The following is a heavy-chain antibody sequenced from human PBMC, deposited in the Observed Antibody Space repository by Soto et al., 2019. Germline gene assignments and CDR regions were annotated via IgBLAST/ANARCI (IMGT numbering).Heavy chain of an antibody. J-gene: IGHJ6*02. V-gene: IGHV1-69*01. CDR1: ANSFRSCS. D-gene: IGHD3-3*01. Sequence: SVNVSLLASANSFRSCSLCWVQQPLAQELEWMGGIIPIFDSTTYAQKCEGRVTMTADESTNTAYMELSRLRSVDTAIYYCARVREEAFGVNLINYYAMDVWGQGTAVTVSS. CDR3: ARVREEAFGVNLINYYAMDV. CDR2: IIPIFDST.